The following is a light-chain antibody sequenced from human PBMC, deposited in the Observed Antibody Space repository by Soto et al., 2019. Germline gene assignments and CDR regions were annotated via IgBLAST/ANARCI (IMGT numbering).Light chain of an antibody. CDR1: SSNIGSNT. V-gene: IGLV1-44*01. J-gene: IGLJ1*01. CDR2: SNN. Sequence: QSVLTQPPSASGTPGQRVTISCSGSSSNIGSNTVNWYQQLPGTAPKLLIYSNNQRPSGVPDRFSGSKSGTSASLAISGLQSEEEADYYCAAWDDSLNVYVFGTGTKVTVL. CDR3: AAWDDSLNVYV.